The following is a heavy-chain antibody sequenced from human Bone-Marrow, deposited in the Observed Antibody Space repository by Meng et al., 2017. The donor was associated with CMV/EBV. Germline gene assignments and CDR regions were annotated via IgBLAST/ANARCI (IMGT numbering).Heavy chain of an antibody. CDR3: ARGGDIVVVPAAIVYYYYGMDV. D-gene: IGHD2-2*01. V-gene: IGHV1-8*03. CDR2: MNPNSGNT. CDR1: GYTFTSYD. J-gene: IGHJ6*02. Sequence: ASVKVSCKASGYTFTSYDINWVRQATGQGREWMGWMNPNSGNTGYAQKFQGRVTITRNTSISTAYMELSSLRSEDTAVYYCARGGDIVVVPAAIVYYYYGMDVWGQGTTVAASS.